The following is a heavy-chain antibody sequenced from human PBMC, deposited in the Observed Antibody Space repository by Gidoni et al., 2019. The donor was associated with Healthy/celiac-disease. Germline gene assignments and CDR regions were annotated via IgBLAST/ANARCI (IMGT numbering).Heavy chain of an antibody. D-gene: IGHD3-16*02. CDR1: GFTFSSYG. J-gene: IGHJ4*02. CDR2: IWYYGSNK. V-gene: IGHV3-33*01. Sequence: QVQLVESGGGVVQPGRSLRLSCAASGFTFSSYGMHWVRQAPGKGLEWVAVIWYYGSNKYYADSVKGRFTISRDNSKNTLYLQMNSLRAEDTAVYYCARGYDYVWGSYRLGYWGQGTLVTVSS. CDR3: ARGYDYVWGSYRLGY.